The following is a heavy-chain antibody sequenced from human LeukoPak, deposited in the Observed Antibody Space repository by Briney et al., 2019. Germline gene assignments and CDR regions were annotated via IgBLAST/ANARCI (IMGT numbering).Heavy chain of an antibody. CDR1: GFTFSSYG. CDR2: IRYDGSNK. J-gene: IGHJ4*02. Sequence: TGGSLRLSCAASGFTFSSYGMHWVRQAPGKGLEWVAFIRYDGSNKYYADSVKGRFTISGDNSKNTLYLQMNSLRAEDTAVYYCARDLMGIAYRGAFYYWGQGTLVTVSS. CDR3: ARDLMGIAYRGAFYY. V-gene: IGHV3-30*02. D-gene: IGHD6-13*01.